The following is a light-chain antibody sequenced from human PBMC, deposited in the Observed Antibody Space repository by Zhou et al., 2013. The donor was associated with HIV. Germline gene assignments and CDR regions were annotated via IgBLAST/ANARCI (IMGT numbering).Light chain of an antibody. Sequence: EIVLTQSPATLSLSPGERATLSCRASQTIYSYLAWYQQKPGQAPRLLIYDASNRPTGIPARFSGSGSGTDFTLTISSLEPEDFATYYCQKYNHFGGGTKVEIK. V-gene: IGKV3-11*01. CDR2: DAS. CDR3: QKYNH. CDR1: QTIYSY. J-gene: IGKJ4*01.